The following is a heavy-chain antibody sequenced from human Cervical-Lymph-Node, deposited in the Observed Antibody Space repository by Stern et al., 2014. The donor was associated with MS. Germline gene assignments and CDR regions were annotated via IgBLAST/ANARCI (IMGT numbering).Heavy chain of an antibody. CDR3: VHGTRLGSGSYTIHYYYYGMDV. V-gene: IGHV2-5*01. J-gene: IGHJ6*02. CDR1: GFSLTTRGVG. Sequence: QVTLRESGPTLVKPTQTLTLTCTFSGFSLTTRGVGVGWIRQPPGKALEWLAVIYWNDDKRHSPSLKSRLTIPKDTSKNQVVLTMTNVDPVDTATYYCVHGTRLGSGSYTIHYYYYGMDVWGQGTTVTVSS. CDR2: IYWNDDK. D-gene: IGHD3-10*01.